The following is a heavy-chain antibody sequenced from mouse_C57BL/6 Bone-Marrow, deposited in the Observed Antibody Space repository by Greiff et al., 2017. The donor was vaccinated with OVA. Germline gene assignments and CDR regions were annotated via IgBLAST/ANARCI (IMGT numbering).Heavy chain of an antibody. Sequence: QVQLQQPGAELVKPGASVKLSCKASGYTFTSYWMQWVKQRPGQGLEWIGEIDPSDSYTNYNQKFKGKATLTVDTSSSTAYMQLSSLTSEDSAVYYCARGGIFLPPLKFITTVVNFYYYAMDYWGQGTSVTVSS. CDR3: ARGGIFLPPLKFITTVVNFYYYAMDY. CDR2: IDPSDSYT. V-gene: IGHV1-50*01. J-gene: IGHJ4*01. CDR1: GYTFTSYW. D-gene: IGHD1-1*01.